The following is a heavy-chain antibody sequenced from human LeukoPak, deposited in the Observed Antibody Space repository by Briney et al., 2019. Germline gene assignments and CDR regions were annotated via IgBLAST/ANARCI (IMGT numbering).Heavy chain of an antibody. V-gene: IGHV3-48*04. D-gene: IGHD3-22*01. CDR1: EFTLNTYS. Sequence: PGGSLRLSCAASEFTLNTYSVNWVRQAPGKGLEWLASIRGRSSTTYYADSVKGRFTISSDNAKNALYLQMNSLRAEDTAVYYCARVLSQVTTYGSSGYYDSGAFDVWGQGTMVTVSS. CDR3: ARVLSQVTTYGSSGYYDSGAFDV. J-gene: IGHJ3*01. CDR2: IRGRSSTT.